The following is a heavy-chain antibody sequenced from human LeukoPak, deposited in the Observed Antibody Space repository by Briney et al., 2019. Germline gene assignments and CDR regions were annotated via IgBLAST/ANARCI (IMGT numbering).Heavy chain of an antibody. CDR3: ARGRYCSGGSCYSDY. CDR1: GFTFSSYW. Sequence: GGSLRLSCAASGFTFSSYWMSWVRQAPGKGLEWVANIKQDGSEKYYVDSVKGRFTISRDNAKNSLYLQMNSLRAEDTAVYHCARGRYCSGGSCYSDYWGQGTLVTVSS. D-gene: IGHD2-15*01. J-gene: IGHJ4*02. CDR2: IKQDGSEK. V-gene: IGHV3-7*01.